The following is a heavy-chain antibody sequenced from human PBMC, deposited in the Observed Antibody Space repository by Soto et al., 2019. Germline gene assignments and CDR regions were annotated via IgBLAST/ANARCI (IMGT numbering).Heavy chain of an antibody. V-gene: IGHV1-24*01. Sequence: QVQLVQSGPEVRKPGASVKVSCGVSGDPVTELSIHWVRQAPGKALEWLGGFDPEDGETLYAPSFRGRVSMTEDTASDTAYMELTSLRSDDTAVYYCATGRDRQRLSSQFFDSWGQGTLVTVSS. CDR1: GDPVTELS. CDR3: ATGRDRQRLSSQFFDS. J-gene: IGHJ4*02. CDR2: FDPEDGET. D-gene: IGHD6-25*01.